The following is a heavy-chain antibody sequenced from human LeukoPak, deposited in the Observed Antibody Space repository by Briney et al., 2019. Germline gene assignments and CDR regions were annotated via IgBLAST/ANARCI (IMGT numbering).Heavy chain of an antibody. D-gene: IGHD1-14*01. Sequence: GESLKISCMTSGYSFTSYWIGWVRQMPGKGLEWMGIIYPSDSSTIYSPSFQGQVTISADKSITTAYLQWSSLKASDSAIYYCGRAGFDYWAQGTLVTVSS. J-gene: IGHJ4*02. CDR2: IYPSDSST. V-gene: IGHV5-51*01. CDR3: GRAGFDY. CDR1: GYSFTSYW.